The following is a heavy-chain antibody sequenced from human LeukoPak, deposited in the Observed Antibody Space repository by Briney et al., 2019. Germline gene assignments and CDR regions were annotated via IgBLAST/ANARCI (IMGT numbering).Heavy chain of an antibody. CDR2: ISSSSSYI. D-gene: IGHD3-3*01. CDR3: ARDRLTYDFWSGPDY. J-gene: IGHJ4*02. V-gene: IGHV3-21*01. Sequence: GGSLRLSCAASGFTFSSYSMNWVRQAPGKGLEWVSSISSSSSYIYCADSVKGRFTISRDNAKNSLYLQMNSLRAEDTAVYYCARDRLTYDFWSGPDYWGQGTLVTVSS. CDR1: GFTFSSYS.